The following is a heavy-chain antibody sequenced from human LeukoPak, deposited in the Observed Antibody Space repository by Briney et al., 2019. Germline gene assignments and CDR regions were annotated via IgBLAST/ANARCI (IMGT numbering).Heavy chain of an antibody. CDR3: ARAGGAATRKPGAFDI. CDR1: GITISSSG. D-gene: IGHD6-13*01. Sequence: PGGSLRLSCAASGITISSSGMSWVRQIPGGGLFWVSAISGSDERFYADSVKGRFTISRDNSKNTLYLQMNSLRAEDTAVYYCARAGGAATRKPGAFDIWGQGTMVTVSS. CDR2: ISGSDER. J-gene: IGHJ3*02. V-gene: IGHV3-23*01.